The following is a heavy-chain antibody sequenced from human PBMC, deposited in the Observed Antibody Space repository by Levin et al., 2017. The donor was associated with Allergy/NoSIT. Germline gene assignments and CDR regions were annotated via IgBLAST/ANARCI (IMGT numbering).Heavy chain of an antibody. CDR3: AKDSAARGALNYYYYGMDG. CDR2: ISGSGDST. CDR1: GVTFSNYA. Sequence: GGSLRLSCAASGVTFSNYAMSWVRQAPGKGLEWVSAISGSGDSTYYADSVKGRFTISRDNSKNTVFLQMNSLRAEDTAVYYCAKDSAARGALNYYYYGMDGWGQGTTVTVSS. J-gene: IGHJ6*02. D-gene: IGHD6-6*01. V-gene: IGHV3-23*01.